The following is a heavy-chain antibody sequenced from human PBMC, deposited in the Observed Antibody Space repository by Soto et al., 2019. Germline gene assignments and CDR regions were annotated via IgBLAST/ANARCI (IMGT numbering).Heavy chain of an antibody. J-gene: IGHJ4*02. CDR1: GGSISSYY. CDR2: IYYSGST. D-gene: IGHD2-15*01. CDR3: ARRSRVSVAAFDY. V-gene: IGHV4-59*08. Sequence: SETLSLTCTVSGGSISSYYWSWIRQPPGKGLEWIGYIYYSGSTNYNPSLKSRVTISVDASKNQFSLKLSSVTAADTAVYYCARRSRVSVAAFDYWGQGTLVTVSS.